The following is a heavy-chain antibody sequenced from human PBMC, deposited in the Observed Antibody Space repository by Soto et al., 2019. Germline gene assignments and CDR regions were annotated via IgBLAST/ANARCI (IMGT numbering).Heavy chain of an antibody. J-gene: IGHJ4*02. D-gene: IGHD3-10*01. CDR2: IIPIVGTG. CDR3: ASSVGDYYGTSALDY. Sequence: QVQLVQSGAEVKKPGSSVKVSCKASGGTFRNYAISWVRQAPGQGLDWMGGIIPIVGTGKYAQKFQGRVTIIAEESTSTAYMELRSLRSEDTAVYYCASSVGDYYGTSALDYWGQGTLVTVSS. V-gene: IGHV1-69*01. CDR1: GGTFRNYA.